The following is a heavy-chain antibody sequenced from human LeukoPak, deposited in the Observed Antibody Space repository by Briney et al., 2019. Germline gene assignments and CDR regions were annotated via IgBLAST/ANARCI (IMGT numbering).Heavy chain of an antibody. D-gene: IGHD3-22*01. Sequence: GGSLRLSCAASGFTFNAFGMDWVRQAPGKGLEWVSSIRTFSYIHYADSVKGRFTISRDNAKNSLYLQMNSLRAEGTAVYYCAREDSSGFYYWGQGTLVTVSS. V-gene: IGHV3-21*01. CDR1: GFTFNAFG. CDR2: IRTFSYI. J-gene: IGHJ4*02. CDR3: AREDSSGFYY.